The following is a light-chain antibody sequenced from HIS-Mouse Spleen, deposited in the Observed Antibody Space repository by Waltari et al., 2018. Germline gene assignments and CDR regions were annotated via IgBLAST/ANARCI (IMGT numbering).Light chain of an antibody. CDR3: QSADSSGTYHVV. CDR1: ALPKQY. Sequence: SYELTQPPSVSVSPGQTARITCSGDALPKQYAYWYQQKPGQAPVLVIYKDSGRPSGIPERFSGSSSGTTVTLTISGVQAEDEADYYCQSADSSGTYHVVFGGRTKLTVL. J-gene: IGLJ2*01. CDR2: KDS. V-gene: IGLV3-25*03.